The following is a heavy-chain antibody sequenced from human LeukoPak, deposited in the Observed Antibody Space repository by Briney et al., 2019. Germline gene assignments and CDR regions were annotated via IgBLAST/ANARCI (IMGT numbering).Heavy chain of an antibody. Sequence: GGSLRLSCAASGFTFDDYAMLWVRQAPGKGLEWVSGISWNSGSIGYADSVKGRFTISRDNAKSSLYLQMNSLRAEDTALYYCAKDIREGSAPLWSLYYYGMDVWGQGTTVTVSS. CDR2: ISWNSGSI. J-gene: IGHJ6*02. CDR3: AKDIREGSAPLWSLYYYGMDV. CDR1: GFTFDDYA. D-gene: IGHD3-10*01. V-gene: IGHV3-9*01.